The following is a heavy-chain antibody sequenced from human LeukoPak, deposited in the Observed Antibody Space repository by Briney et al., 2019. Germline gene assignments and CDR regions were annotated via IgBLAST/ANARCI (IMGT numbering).Heavy chain of an antibody. CDR1: GFTFSSHW. CDR3: AREYYYDSSGTYFGY. D-gene: IGHD3-22*01. J-gene: IGHJ4*02. V-gene: IGHV3-74*01. CDR2: INSDGSSI. Sequence: GGSLRLSCAASGFTFSSHWMHWVRQAPGKGLVWVSRINSDGSSISYADSVKGRFTISRDSSKNTLYLQMNSLRAEDTAVYYCAREYYYDSSGTYFGYWGQGTLVTVSS.